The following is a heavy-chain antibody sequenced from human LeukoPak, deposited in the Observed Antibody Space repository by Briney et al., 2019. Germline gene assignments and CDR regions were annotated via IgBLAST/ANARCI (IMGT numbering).Heavy chain of an antibody. Sequence: SVKVSCKASGGTFSSYAISWVRQAPGQGLEWMGRISPIFGTANYAQKFQGRVTITTDESTSTAYMELSSLRSEDTAVYYCARGQQLLVPYYFDYWGQGTLVTASS. D-gene: IGHD6-13*01. J-gene: IGHJ4*02. CDR1: GGTFSSYA. CDR2: ISPIFGTA. CDR3: ARGQQLLVPYYFDY. V-gene: IGHV1-69*05.